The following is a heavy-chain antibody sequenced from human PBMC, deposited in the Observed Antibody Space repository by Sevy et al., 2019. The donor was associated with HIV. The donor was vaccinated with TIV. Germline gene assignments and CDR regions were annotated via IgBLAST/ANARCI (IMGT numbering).Heavy chain of an antibody. J-gene: IGHJ4*02. CDR3: ARIGNCGGDCYSFDY. V-gene: IGHV4-59*13. CDR1: GGSISYYH. D-gene: IGHD2-21*02. CDR2: VYYDGST. Sequence: SETLSLTCIVSGGSISYYHWTWIRHSPGKGLEWIGYVYYDGSTEYNPPFKSRVTMSVDTSKNQFSLKMRSVTAADTAVYYCARIGNCGGDCYSFDYWGQGTLVTVSS.